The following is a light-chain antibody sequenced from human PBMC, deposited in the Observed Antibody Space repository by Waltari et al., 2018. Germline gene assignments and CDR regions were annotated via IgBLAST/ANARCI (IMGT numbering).Light chain of an antibody. CDR2: EVS. CDR1: SSDVGGYNF. J-gene: IGLJ3*02. V-gene: IGLV2-14*01. Sequence: QSALTQPASVSGSLGQSITISCTGTSSDVGGYNFVSWYQQDPGKAPQLMLYEVSNRPSGVSNRFSGSKSGNTASLTISGRQAEDEADYYCSSHTTSSIWVFGGGTKLTVL. CDR3: SSHTTSSIWV.